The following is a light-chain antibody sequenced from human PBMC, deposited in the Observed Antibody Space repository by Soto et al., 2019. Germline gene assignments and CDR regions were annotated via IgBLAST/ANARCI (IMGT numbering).Light chain of an antibody. CDR3: QQYDSWPLT. Sequence: DIQMTQSPSSLSASVGDRVSITCRASQSISTYLHWYQQKPGTAPKLLIYATSNLQSGVPSRFSGSGSGTDFTLTINSLQPEDFAVYYCQQYDSWPLTFGGGTKVDIK. CDR2: ATS. J-gene: IGKJ4*01. V-gene: IGKV1-39*01. CDR1: QSISTY.